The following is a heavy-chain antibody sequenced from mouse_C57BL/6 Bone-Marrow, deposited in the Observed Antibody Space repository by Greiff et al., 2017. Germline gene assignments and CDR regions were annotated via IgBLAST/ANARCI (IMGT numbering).Heavy chain of an antibody. CDR1: GYTFTSYG. CDR3: ARFHYYGSTHWYFDV. V-gene: IGHV1-81*01. Sequence: VQLQQSGAELARPGASVKLSCKASGYTFTSYGISWVKQRTGQGLEWIGEIYPRSGNTYYNEKFKGKATLTADKSSSTAYMELRSLTSEDSAVYCCARFHYYGSTHWYFDVWGTGTTVTVSS. CDR2: IYPRSGNT. D-gene: IGHD1-1*01. J-gene: IGHJ1*03.